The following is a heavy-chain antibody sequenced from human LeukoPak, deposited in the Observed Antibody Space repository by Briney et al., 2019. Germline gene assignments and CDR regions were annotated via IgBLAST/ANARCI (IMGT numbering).Heavy chain of an antibody. CDR3: ARRYGSGSYRPDS. V-gene: IGHV4-39*01. J-gene: IGHJ5*01. CDR2: IYNSGPT. D-gene: IGHD3-10*01. CDR1: GGSISSSPYY. Sequence: SETLSLTCTVSGGSISSSPYYWGWIRQPPGKGLEWIGSIYNSGPTYYNPSLESRVTISVDTSKNQFSLRLSSVTAADTAVYSCARRYGSGSYRPDSWGQGTLVTVSS.